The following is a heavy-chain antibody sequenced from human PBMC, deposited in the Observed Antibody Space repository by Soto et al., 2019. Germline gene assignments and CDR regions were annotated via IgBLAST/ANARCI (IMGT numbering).Heavy chain of an antibody. Sequence: ASVKVSCKTSGYTFSNYGITWVRQAPGQPLEWLGWISLYSDGTSYAQKFRGRVSMTTDTSTTTAYMELRSLRSDDTAVYYCARVVPGAEAWFGPWGQGTLVTISS. J-gene: IGHJ5*02. CDR1: GYTFSNYG. CDR2: ISLYSDGT. CDR3: ARVVPGAEAWFGP. V-gene: IGHV1-18*01.